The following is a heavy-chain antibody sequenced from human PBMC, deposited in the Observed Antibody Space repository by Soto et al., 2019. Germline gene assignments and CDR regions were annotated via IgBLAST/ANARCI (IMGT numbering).Heavy chain of an antibody. Sequence: GGSLRLSCAASGFTFSSYAMHWVRQAPGKGLEYVSAISSNGGSTYYANSVKGRFTISRDNSKNTLYLQMGSLRAEDMAVYYSARVSLELAYYYYMDVWGKGTTVTVSS. V-gene: IGHV3-64*01. J-gene: IGHJ6*03. CDR1: GFTFSSYA. CDR3: ARVSLELAYYYYMDV. CDR2: ISSNGGST. D-gene: IGHD1-7*01.